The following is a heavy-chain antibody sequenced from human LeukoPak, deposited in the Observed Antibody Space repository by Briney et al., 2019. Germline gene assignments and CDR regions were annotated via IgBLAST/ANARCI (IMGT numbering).Heavy chain of an antibody. CDR3: ARTSYSGSYVDY. CDR2: INPNSGGT. D-gene: IGHD1-26*01. Sequence: ASVKVSCKASGYTFTGYYMHWVRQAPGQGLEWMGWINPNSGGTNYAQKFQGRVTMTRDTSISTAYMELSRLRSDDTAVYYCARTSYSGSYVDYWGQGTLVTVSS. CDR1: GYTFTGYY. V-gene: IGHV1-2*02. J-gene: IGHJ4*02.